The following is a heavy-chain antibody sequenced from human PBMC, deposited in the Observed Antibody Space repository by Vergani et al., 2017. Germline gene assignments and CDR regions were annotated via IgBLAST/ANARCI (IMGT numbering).Heavy chain of an antibody. V-gene: IGHV5-51*01. J-gene: IGHJ5*02. CDR2: IYPGDSDT. Sequence: EVPLVQSGAAVKKPGESLKISCTGSGYSFTSYWIGWVRQMPGKGLEWMGIIYPGDSDTRYSPSFQGQVTISADKSISTAYLQWSSLKASDTAMYYCARHQDNYDFWSGYYPLGWFDPWGQGTLVTVSS. CDR1: GYSFTSYW. D-gene: IGHD3-3*01. CDR3: ARHQDNYDFWSGYYPLGWFDP.